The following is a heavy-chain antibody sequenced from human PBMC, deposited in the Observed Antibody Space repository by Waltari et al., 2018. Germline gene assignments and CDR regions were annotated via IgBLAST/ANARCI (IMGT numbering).Heavy chain of an antibody. CDR2: IRSKPNNYAT. V-gene: IGHV3-73*01. CDR1: GFSFSGPA. J-gene: IGHJ4*02. Sequence: EVHLVESGGGLVQPGGSLKLSCAASGFSFSGPALQWVRQAPGKGLECIGRIRSKPNNYATEYAASVKDRFTISRDDSKNTTYLQMNSLKTEDTAMYYCTTTRGYSSGYQGYWGQGTRVTVSS. D-gene: IGHD5-18*01. CDR3: TTTRGYSSGYQGY.